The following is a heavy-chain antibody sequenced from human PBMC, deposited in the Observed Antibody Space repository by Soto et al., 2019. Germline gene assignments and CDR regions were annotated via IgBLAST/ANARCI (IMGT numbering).Heavy chain of an antibody. CDR3: ASRGSIGARLNWFGP. J-gene: IGHJ5*01. CDR2: IWPGDSDT. Sequence: VGRVLQTPGKGLEWMGIIWPGDSDTRYSPSCEGQVTISADKSFNTVYLQWSSLKASDTAMYYCASRGSIGARLNWFGPSGQATLGTVSS. D-gene: IGHD6-6*01. V-gene: IGHV5-51*01.